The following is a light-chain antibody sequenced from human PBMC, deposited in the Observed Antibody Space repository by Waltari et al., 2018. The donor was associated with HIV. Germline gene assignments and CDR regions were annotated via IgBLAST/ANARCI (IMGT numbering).Light chain of an antibody. CDR2: DVS. Sequence: QSALTQPASVSGSPGQSITISCTGTSRDVGGYNYVSWYQHHPGKAPKLMIYDVSNRPSGVSNRYSGSKSGNTASLTISGLQAEHEADYYCNSYTTSSTRHVVFGGGTKLAVL. CDR3: NSYTTSSTRHVV. V-gene: IGLV2-14*03. CDR1: SRDVGGYNY. J-gene: IGLJ2*01.